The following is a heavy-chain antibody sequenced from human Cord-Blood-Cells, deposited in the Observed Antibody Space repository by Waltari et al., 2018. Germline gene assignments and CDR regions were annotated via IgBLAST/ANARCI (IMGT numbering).Heavy chain of an antibody. V-gene: IGHV1-2*06. Sequence: QVQLVQSGAEVKKPGASVKVSCKASGYTFTGYYMHWVRQAPGQGLEWMGRLNPNGGGTNYAQEFQGRVTMTRDPSISTAYMELSRRRSDDTAVYYCARVRSSFDYWGQGTLVTVSS. CDR2: LNPNGGGT. CDR3: ARVRSSFDY. D-gene: IGHD1-26*01. J-gene: IGHJ4*02. CDR1: GYTFTGYY.